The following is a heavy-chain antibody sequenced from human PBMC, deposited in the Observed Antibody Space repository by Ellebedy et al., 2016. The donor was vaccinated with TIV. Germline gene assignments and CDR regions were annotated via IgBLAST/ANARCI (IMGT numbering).Heavy chain of an antibody. CDR1: GFTFSSYW. Sequence: GESLKISCAASGFTFSSYWMHWVRQAPGKGLVWVSRINSDGSSTSYADSVKGRFTISRDNAKNTLYLQMNSLRAEDTAVYYCARGLSTGKPLYYYYGMDVWGQGTTVTVSS. CDR2: INSDGSST. V-gene: IGHV3-74*01. D-gene: IGHD4-23*01. CDR3: ARGLSTGKPLYYYYGMDV. J-gene: IGHJ6*02.